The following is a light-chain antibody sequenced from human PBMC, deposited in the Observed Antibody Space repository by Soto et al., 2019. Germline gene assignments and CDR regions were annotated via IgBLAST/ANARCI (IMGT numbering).Light chain of an antibody. J-gene: IGKJ2*01. CDR2: WAA. CDR1: QSVLYSSNNKNY. Sequence: DIVMTQSPDSLAVSLGERATINCKSSQSVLYSSNNKNYLAWYQQRPGQPPKLLISWAATRESGVPARFIGSGSGTDFTLTISSLQAEDVAVYYCQQCYSTPQTFGQGTKLEIK. V-gene: IGKV4-1*01. CDR3: QQCYSTPQT.